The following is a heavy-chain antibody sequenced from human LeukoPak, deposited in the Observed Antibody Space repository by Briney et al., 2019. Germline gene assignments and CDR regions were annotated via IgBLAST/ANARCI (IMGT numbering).Heavy chain of an antibody. J-gene: IGHJ6*03. D-gene: IGHD4-23*01. CDR2: IRYDGTNK. CDR1: GFIFSNYG. V-gene: IGHV3-30*02. CDR3: ARDRRGGNSGFYYYYYYMDV. Sequence: GGSLRLSCAASGFIFSNYGLHWVRQAPGKGLEWVAFIRYDGTNKYYADSVKGQFTISRDNSKKTLYLQMNSLRAEDTAVYYCARDRRGGNSGFYYYYYYMDVWGKGTTVTVSS.